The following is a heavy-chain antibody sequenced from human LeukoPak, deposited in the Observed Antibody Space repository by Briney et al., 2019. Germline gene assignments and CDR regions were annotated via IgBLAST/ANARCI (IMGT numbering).Heavy chain of an antibody. CDR3: TRVGYIDEGIDY. CDR1: GFTLSNHR. CDR2: IKQDGSKK. Sequence: GGSLRLSCAASGFTLSNHRMTWVRQAPGKGLEWVANIKQDGSKKSYVDSVKGRFTISRDNAKSSLYLQMNSLRAEDTAIYYCTRVGYIDEGIDYWGQGTLVTVSS. J-gene: IGHJ4*02. D-gene: IGHD5-24*01. V-gene: IGHV3-7*04.